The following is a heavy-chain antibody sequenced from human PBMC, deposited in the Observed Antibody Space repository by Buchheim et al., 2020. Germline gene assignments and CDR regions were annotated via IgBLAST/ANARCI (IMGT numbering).Heavy chain of an antibody. J-gene: IGHJ4*02. CDR2: IYYSGSA. V-gene: IGHV4-59*03. Sequence: QVQLQESGPGLVKPSETLSLTCTVSGGSISSYSWSWIRQPPGKGLGWIGYIYYSGSANYNPSLKSRVTISLDTSTSQFSLKLSSVTAADTAVYYCAGVAGYCSSTSCYSFDYWGQGTL. D-gene: IGHD2-2*03. CDR3: AGVAGYCSSTSCYSFDY. CDR1: GGSISSYS.